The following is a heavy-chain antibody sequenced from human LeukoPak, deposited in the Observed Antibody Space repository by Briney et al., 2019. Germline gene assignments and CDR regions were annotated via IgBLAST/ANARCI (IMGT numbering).Heavy chain of an antibody. Sequence: KPSETLSLTCSISGGSISINNFWWGWIRQSPGKAMEWVGSVYYSGSTYYNPSLTRRLTMSVDTSKNQFSLKLTSVTAADTAVYYCARGTVIEYWGQGTLVTVSS. V-gene: IGHV4-39*07. D-gene: IGHD4-17*01. CDR2: VYYSGST. CDR3: ARGTVIEY. CDR1: GGSISINNFW. J-gene: IGHJ4*02.